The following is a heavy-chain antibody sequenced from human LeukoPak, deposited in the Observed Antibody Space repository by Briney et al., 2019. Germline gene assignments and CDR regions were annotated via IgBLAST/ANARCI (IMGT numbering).Heavy chain of an antibody. J-gene: IGHJ6*03. D-gene: IGHD4-11*01. V-gene: IGHV1-69*05. CDR2: IIPIFGTA. Sequence: SVKVSCKASGGTFNNYAISWVRQAPGQGLEWMGGIIPIFGTANYAQKFQGRVTITTDESTSTVYLELSSLRSEDTAVYYCARGPYSNYIPANYYYYYCMDVWGKETTVTVSS. CDR3: ARGPYSNYIPANYYYYYCMDV. CDR1: GGTFNNYA.